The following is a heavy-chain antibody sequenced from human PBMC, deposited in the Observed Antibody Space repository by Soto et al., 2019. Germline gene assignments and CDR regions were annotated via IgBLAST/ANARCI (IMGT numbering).Heavy chain of an antibody. Sequence: QVQLVESGGGVVQPGRSLRLSCAASGFTFSSYGMHWVRQAPGKGLEWVAFIWYDGSNKYYTDSVKGRFTISRDSSKNTVFLQMSSLSAEDTAVYYCARGASAVAASLDYWAQGTLVSVSS. V-gene: IGHV3-33*01. CDR3: ARGASAVAASLDY. CDR2: IWYDGSNK. J-gene: IGHJ4*02. D-gene: IGHD6-19*01. CDR1: GFTFSSYG.